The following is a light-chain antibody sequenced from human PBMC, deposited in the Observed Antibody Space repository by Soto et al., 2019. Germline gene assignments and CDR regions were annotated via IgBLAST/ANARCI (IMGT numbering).Light chain of an antibody. V-gene: IGLV2-11*01. CDR2: DVS. J-gene: IGLJ1*01. CDR1: SSDVGGYNY. Sequence: QSALTQPRSVSGSPGQSVTISCTGTSSDVGGYNYVSWYQQHPGKAPKVITYDVSKRPSGVPDRFSGSKSGNTASLTISGLQAEDEADYYCCSYAGSFTFVFGTGTKVTVL. CDR3: CSYAGSFTFV.